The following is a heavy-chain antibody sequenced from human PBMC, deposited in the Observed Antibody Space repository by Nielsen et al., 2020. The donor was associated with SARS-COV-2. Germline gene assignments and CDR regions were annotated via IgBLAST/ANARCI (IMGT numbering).Heavy chain of an antibody. D-gene: IGHD2-8*01. CDR3: AREEAAGGFCSDGVWSSFYN. Sequence: GSLRLSCATSGFTFKNYAMNWVRQAPGKGLEWVSYITSSSTTIYYADSVRGRFTISRDNAKNSLFLQMNSLRADDTAVYYCAREEAAGGFCSDGVWSSFYNWGQGTLVTVSS. J-gene: IGHJ4*02. V-gene: IGHV3-48*01. CDR1: GFTFKNYA. CDR2: ITSSSTTI.